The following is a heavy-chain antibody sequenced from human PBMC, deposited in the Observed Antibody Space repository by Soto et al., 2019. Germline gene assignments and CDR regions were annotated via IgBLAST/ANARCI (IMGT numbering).Heavy chain of an antibody. CDR3: VRMASSGTLNWFDP. J-gene: IGHJ5*02. D-gene: IGHD1-1*01. CDR1: ASTVMNYD. V-gene: IGHV1-8*01. CDR2: MNPNSGNT. Sequence: ASVKVSCKASASTVMNYDISWVRQATGQVLEWMGWMNPNSGNTGYALKFQGRVSMTRNTSIYTVYLELSSLASDDTAVYYCVRMASSGTLNWFDPWGQGTLVTVSS.